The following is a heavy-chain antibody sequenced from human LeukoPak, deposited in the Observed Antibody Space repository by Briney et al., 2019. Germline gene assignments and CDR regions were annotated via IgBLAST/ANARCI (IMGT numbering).Heavy chain of an antibody. Sequence: SETLSLTCTVSGGSISSHYWSWIRQPPGKGLEWIGYIYYSGSTNYNPSLKSRVTISVDTSKNQFSLKLSSVTAADTAVYYCARSFGVVTPFDYWDQGTLVTVSS. CDR2: IYYSGST. CDR3: ARSFGVVTPFDY. J-gene: IGHJ4*02. D-gene: IGHD3-3*01. CDR1: GGSISSHY. V-gene: IGHV4-59*11.